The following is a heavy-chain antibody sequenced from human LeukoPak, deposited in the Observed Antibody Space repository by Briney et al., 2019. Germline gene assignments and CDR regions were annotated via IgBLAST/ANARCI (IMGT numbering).Heavy chain of an antibody. CDR3: ARAFTDSYYDFWSGYSGYFDY. V-gene: IGHV1-8*01. J-gene: IGHJ4*02. D-gene: IGHD3-3*01. CDR2: MNPNSGNT. Sequence: ASVKVSCKASGYTFTSYDSNWVRQATGQGLEWMGWMNPNSGNTGYAQKFQGRVTMTRNTSISTAYMELSSLRSEDTAVYYCARAFTDSYYDFWSGYSGYFDYWGQGTLVTVSS. CDR1: GYTFTSYD.